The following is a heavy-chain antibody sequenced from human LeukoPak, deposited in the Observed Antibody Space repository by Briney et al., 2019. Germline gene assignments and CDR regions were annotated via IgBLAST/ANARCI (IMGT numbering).Heavy chain of an antibody. Sequence: GGSLRLSCAASGFAFSSYWMHWVRQAPGTGLVWVSRINSDGSSTSYADSVKGRFTISRDNAKNTLYLQVNSLRAEDSAVYYCARGVLGYYFDYWGQGTLVTVSS. V-gene: IGHV3-74*01. J-gene: IGHJ4*02. D-gene: IGHD6-13*01. CDR2: INSDGSST. CDR3: ARGVLGYYFDY. CDR1: GFAFSSYW.